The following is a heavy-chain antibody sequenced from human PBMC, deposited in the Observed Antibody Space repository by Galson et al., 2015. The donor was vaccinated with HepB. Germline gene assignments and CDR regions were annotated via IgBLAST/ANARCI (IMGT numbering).Heavy chain of an antibody. CDR3: ARDGSGDTAMVGGDV. CDR2: ISYDGSNK. V-gene: IGHV3-30-3*01. J-gene: IGHJ6*02. CDR1: GFTFSSYA. Sequence: SLRLSCAASGFTFSSYAMHWVRQAPGKGLEWVAVISYDGSNKYYADSVKGRFTISRDNSKNTLYLQMNSLRAEDTAVYYCARDGSGDTAMVGGDVWGQGTTVTVSS. D-gene: IGHD5-18*01.